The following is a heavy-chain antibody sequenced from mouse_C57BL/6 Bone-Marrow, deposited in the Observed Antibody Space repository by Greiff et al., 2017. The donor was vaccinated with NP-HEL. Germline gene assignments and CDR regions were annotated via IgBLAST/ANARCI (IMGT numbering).Heavy chain of an antibody. CDR1: GFNIKNTY. Sequence: EVQLQQSVAELVRPGASVKLSCTASGFNIKNTYMHGVKQRPEQGLEWIGRIDPANGNTKYAPKFQGKAAITADTSSNTAYLQLSSLTSEDTAIYYCVPTGAWFAYWGQGTLVTVSA. V-gene: IGHV14-3*01. CDR2: IDPANGNT. J-gene: IGHJ3*01. D-gene: IGHD1-1*02. CDR3: VPTGAWFAY.